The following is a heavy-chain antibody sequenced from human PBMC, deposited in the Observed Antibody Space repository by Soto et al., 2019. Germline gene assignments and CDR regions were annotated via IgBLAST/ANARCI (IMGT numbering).Heavy chain of an antibody. CDR3: AREGVDSDVVTFFDY. CDR1: GGTLSNYA. Sequence: QVQLVQSGAEVKKPGSSVKVSCKTSGGTLSNYAISWLRQAPGQGPEWMGSIIPIFDTANYAQKFQGRVTITADESTSTVYMALSSLRSEDTAVYYCAREGVDSDVVTFFDYWGKGTLVTVSS. J-gene: IGHJ4*02. V-gene: IGHV1-69*15. D-gene: IGHD5-18*01. CDR2: IIPIFDTA.